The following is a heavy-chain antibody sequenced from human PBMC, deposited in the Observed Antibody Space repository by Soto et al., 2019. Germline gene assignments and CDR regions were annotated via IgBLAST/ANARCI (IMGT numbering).Heavy chain of an antibody. CDR2: ISAYNGNT. D-gene: IGHD3-3*01. CDR1: GYPFSTYA. J-gene: IGHJ3*02. V-gene: IGHV1-18*01. CDR3: ATARIFGVPRDAFDI. Sequence: GASVKVSCKASGYPFSTYAISWVRQAPGQGLEWMGWISAYNGNTDYAQKLQGRVTMTEDTSTDTAYMELSSLRSEDTAVYYCATARIFGVPRDAFDIWGQGTMVTV.